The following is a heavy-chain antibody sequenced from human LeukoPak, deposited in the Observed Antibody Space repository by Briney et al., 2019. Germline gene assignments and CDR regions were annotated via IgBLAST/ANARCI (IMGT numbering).Heavy chain of an antibody. V-gene: IGHV6-1*01. D-gene: IGHD1-26*01. CDR3: ARYSGSQKNLDY. Sequence: SQTLSLTCAISGDSFSSNSAAWNWLRQSPSRGLEWLGRTYYRSKWYNDYAVSVESRITINPDTSKNQFSLQLNSVTPEDTAVYYCARYSGSQKNLDYWGQGTLVTVSS. CDR1: GDSFSSNSAA. CDR2: TYYRSKWYN. J-gene: IGHJ4*02.